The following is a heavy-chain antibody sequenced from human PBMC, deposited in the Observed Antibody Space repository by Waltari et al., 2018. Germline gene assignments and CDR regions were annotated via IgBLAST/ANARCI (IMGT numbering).Heavy chain of an antibody. V-gene: IGHV3-7*01. CDR1: GFTFSTYW. CDR2: IKGDVSQK. J-gene: IGHJ4*02. CDR3: ARDPHYSNFDY. Sequence: EVHLVESGGGLVQPGGSLRLSCAASGFTFSTYWMTWVRQAPGKGLEWLDNIKGDVSQKNYVDSVKGRFTISRDTANNSLYLQMNSLRAEDTAVYYCARDPHYSNFDYWGQGTLVTVSS. D-gene: IGHD4-4*01.